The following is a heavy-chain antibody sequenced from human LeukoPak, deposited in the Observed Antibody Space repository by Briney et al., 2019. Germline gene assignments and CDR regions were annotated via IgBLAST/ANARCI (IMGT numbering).Heavy chain of an antibody. D-gene: IGHD2-2*01. CDR3: AREAAASAPYYFDY. V-gene: IGHV3-74*01. CDR1: GFTFSGYW. Sequence: GGSLRLSCAASGFTFSGYWTHWVRQAPGKGLVWVSRINSDGSSTSYADSVKGRFTISRDNSKNTLYLQMNSLRAEDTAVYYCAREAAASAPYYFDYWGQGTLVTVSS. J-gene: IGHJ4*02. CDR2: INSDGSST.